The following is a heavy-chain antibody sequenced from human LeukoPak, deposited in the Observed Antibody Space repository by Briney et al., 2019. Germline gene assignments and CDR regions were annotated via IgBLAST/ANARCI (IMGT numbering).Heavy chain of an antibody. CDR2: INPNSGDT. D-gene: IGHD6-13*01. CDR1: GYTFTAYY. CDR3: ARRLSTWSEGWFDP. Sequence: ASVKVSCKASGYTFTAYYIHWVRQAPGQGREWMGWINPNSGDTNYAQKFQGRVTMTRDTSITTAYMDLTSLTSDDTAVYYCARRLSTWSEGWFDPWGQGTLVTVSS. V-gene: IGHV1-2*02. J-gene: IGHJ5*02.